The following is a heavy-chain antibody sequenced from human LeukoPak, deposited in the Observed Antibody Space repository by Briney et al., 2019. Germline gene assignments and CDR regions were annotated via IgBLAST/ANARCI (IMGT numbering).Heavy chain of an antibody. CDR2: IYYSGST. CDR3: AGRLGYCSSTSCYTGWFDP. D-gene: IGHD2-2*02. Sequence: ASETLSLTCTVSGGSISGSSYFWGWIRQPPGKGLEWIGSIYYSGSTYYNPSLKSRVTISVDRSKNQFSLKLSSVTAADTAVYYCAGRLGYCSSTSCYTGWFDPWGQGTLVTVSS. V-gene: IGHV4-39*07. J-gene: IGHJ5*02. CDR1: GGSISGSSYF.